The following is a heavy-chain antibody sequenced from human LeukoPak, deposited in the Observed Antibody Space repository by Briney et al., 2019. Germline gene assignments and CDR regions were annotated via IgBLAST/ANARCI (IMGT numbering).Heavy chain of an antibody. CDR1: GYTFSRYG. CDR3: ARGYDILTGYYTPYWFDP. V-gene: IGHV1-18*01. D-gene: IGHD3-9*01. J-gene: IGHJ5*02. Sequence: ASVKVSCKASGYTFSRYGISWVRQAPGRGLEWMGWISAYNGNTNYAQKFQGRVTMTTDTSTSTAYMELRSLRSDDTAVYYCARGYDILTGYYTPYWFDPWGQGTLVTVSS. CDR2: ISAYNGNT.